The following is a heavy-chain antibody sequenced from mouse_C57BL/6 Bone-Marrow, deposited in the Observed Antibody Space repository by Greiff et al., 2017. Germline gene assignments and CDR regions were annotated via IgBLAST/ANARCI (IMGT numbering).Heavy chain of an antibody. Sequence: VQLQQSGAELVRPGASVKLSCTASGFNIKDVYMHWVKQRPEQGLEWIGWIDPENGDTEYASKFQGKATITADTSSNTAYLQLSSLTSEDTAVYYCTSLIITTVVFDYWGQGTTLTVSS. CDR1: GFNIKDVY. D-gene: IGHD1-1*01. CDR3: TSLIITTVVFDY. J-gene: IGHJ2*01. V-gene: IGHV14-4*01. CDR2: IDPENGDT.